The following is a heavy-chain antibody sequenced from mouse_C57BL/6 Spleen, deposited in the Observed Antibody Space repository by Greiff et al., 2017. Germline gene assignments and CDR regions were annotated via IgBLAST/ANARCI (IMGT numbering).Heavy chain of an antibody. D-gene: IGHD2-4*01. Sequence: EVHLVESGGGLVQPGGSLSLSCAASGFTFTDYYMSWVRQPPGTALEWLCFIRNKANGYTTEYNASVKGRFTISRDKSKSFRKLQMNDLRAEDGATDSCARSLNYDYDGSWLDYWGQGTLVTVSA. CDR1: GFTFTDYY. CDR3: ARSLNYDYDGSWLDY. V-gene: IGHV7-3*01. CDR2: IRNKANGYTT. J-gene: IGHJ3*01.